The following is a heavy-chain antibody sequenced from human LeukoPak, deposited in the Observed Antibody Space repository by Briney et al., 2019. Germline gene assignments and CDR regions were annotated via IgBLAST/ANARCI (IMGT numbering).Heavy chain of an antibody. D-gene: IGHD3-22*01. CDR2: IYPGDSDT. CDR3: ARGIYYDSSGYYSPYYYYMDV. Sequence: GASLKISCKGSGYSFTSYWIGWVRQMPGKGLEWMGIIYPGDSDTRYSPSFQGQVTISADKSISTAYLQWSSLKASDTAMYYCARGIYYDSSGYYSPYYYYMDVWGKGTTVTVSS. J-gene: IGHJ6*03. CDR1: GYSFTSYW. V-gene: IGHV5-51*01.